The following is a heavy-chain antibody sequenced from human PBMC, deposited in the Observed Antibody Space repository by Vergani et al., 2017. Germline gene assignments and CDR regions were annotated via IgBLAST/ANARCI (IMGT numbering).Heavy chain of an antibody. CDR2: IYPGDSDT. D-gene: IGHD1-26*01. CDR1: GYSFTSYW. CDR3: ARLRRVGATTYWYFDL. V-gene: IGHV5-51*01. J-gene: IGHJ2*01. Sequence: EVQLVQSGAEVKKPGESLKISCKGSGYSFTSYWIGWVRQMPGKGLEWMGIIYPGDSDTRYNVSFQGQVTISADKSISTAYLQWSSLKASDTAMYYCARLRRVGATTYWYFDLWGRGTLVTVYS.